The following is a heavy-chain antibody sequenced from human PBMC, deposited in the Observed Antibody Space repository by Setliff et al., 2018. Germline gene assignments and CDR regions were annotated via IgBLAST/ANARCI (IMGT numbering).Heavy chain of an antibody. Sequence: SETLSLTCTVSGDPMSSRRYYWAWIRQPAGKGLEWIGQIYTSWSTNYNPSLKSRVTISLDTSNNQFSLRLSSVTAADTAVYYCARMSGFQYMDVWGKGTTVTVSS. CDR1: GDPMSSRRYY. CDR3: ARMSGFQYMDV. CDR2: IYTSWST. V-gene: IGHV4-61*09. D-gene: IGHD3-3*01. J-gene: IGHJ6*03.